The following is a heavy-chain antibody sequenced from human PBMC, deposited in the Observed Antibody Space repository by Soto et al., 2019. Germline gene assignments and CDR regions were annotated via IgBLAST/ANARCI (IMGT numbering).Heavy chain of an antibody. D-gene: IGHD2-15*01. Sequence: SETLSLTCAVSASSISSAYFWGWIRQPPGKGLEWIATIFHTGGTYYNPSLKSRVTISVDTSDNQFSLRLNSVTAADTALYFCARTWLAGGTPADAFDIWGHGTMVTVSS. J-gene: IGHJ3*02. CDR2: IFHTGGT. CDR3: ARTWLAGGTPADAFDI. CDR1: ASSISSAYF. V-gene: IGHV4-38-2*01.